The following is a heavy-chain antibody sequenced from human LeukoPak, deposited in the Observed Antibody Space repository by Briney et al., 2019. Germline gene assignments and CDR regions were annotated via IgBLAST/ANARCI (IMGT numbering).Heavy chain of an antibody. CDR1: GGSISSGDYY. Sequence: PSQTLSLTCTVSGGSISSGDYYWSWIRQPPGKGLEWIGYIYYSGSTYYNPSLKSRVTISVGTSKNQFSLKLSSVTAADTAVYYCARDGGARDFDYWGQGTLVTVSS. D-gene: IGHD3-16*01. CDR3: ARDGGARDFDY. J-gene: IGHJ4*02. CDR2: IYYSGST. V-gene: IGHV4-30-4*08.